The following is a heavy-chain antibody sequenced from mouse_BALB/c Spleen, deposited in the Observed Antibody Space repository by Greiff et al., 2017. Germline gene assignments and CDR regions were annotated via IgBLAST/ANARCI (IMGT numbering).Heavy chain of an antibody. J-gene: IGHJ3*01. CDR1: GLTFSSYT. Sequence: EVQLVESGGGLVKPGGSLKLSCAASGLTFSSYTMSWVRQTPEKRLEWVATISSGGSYTYYPDSVKGRFTISRDNAKNTLYLQMSSLKSEDTAMYYCTRDGDLSWFAYWGQGTLVTVSA. CDR2: ISSGGSYT. CDR3: TRDGDLSWFAY. V-gene: IGHV5-6-4*01.